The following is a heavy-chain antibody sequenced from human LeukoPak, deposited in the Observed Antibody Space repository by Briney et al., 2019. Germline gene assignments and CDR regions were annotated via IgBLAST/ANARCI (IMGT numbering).Heavy chain of an antibody. J-gene: IGHJ3*02. CDR1: GFTFSSYS. Sequence: GGSPRLSCAASGFTFSSYSMNWVRQAPGKGLEWVSSISSSSSYIYYADSVKGRFTISRDNAKNSLYLQMNRLRAEDTAVYYCARGDSSGWEIDAFDIWGQGTMVTVSS. D-gene: IGHD6-19*01. V-gene: IGHV3-21*01. CDR3: ARGDSSGWEIDAFDI. CDR2: ISSSSSYI.